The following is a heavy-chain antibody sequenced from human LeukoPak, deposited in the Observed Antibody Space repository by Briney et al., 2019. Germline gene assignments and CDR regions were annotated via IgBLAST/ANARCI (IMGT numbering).Heavy chain of an antibody. J-gene: IGHJ4*02. Sequence: PGGALRLSCAGSGGTFSNYGMEWVGQAPGKGREGVASINSRSTFLSYADSVTGRFTISRYNAKNSLYLQMNSLRAEHTPLYSCAKDISLGPTPYYFDYSGQGTLVTVSS. CDR1: GGTFSNYG. CDR2: INSRSTFL. CDR3: AKDISLGPTPYYFDY. D-gene: IGHD1-26*01. V-gene: IGHV3-21*04.